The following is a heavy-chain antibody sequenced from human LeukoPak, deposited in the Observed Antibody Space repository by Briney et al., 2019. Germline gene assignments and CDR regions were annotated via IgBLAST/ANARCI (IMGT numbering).Heavy chain of an antibody. J-gene: IGHJ5*02. CDR2: IVIGSGNT. CDR1: GFTFISST. D-gene: IGHD3-16*01. V-gene: IGHV1-58*02. Sequence: TSVKVSCKASGFTFISSTIQWVRQARGQRLEWMGWIVIGSGNTNYAQNFQERVTITRDMSTSTAYMELSSLRSEDTAVYYCAADLTGGAMFDHWGQGTLVTVSS. CDR3: AADLTGGAMFDH.